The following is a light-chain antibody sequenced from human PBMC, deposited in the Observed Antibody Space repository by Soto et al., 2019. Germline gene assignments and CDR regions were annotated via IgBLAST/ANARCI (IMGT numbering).Light chain of an antibody. J-gene: IGKJ1*01. CDR1: QSVSSY. CDR2: DAS. CDR3: QQRSNWPGT. V-gene: IGKV3-11*01. Sequence: EIVLTQSPATLSLSPGERATLSCRASQSVSSYLAWYQQKPGQAPRLLIYDASNRATGIPARFSGSGSGTGFTLTISSLEPEDFAVYYCQQRSNWPGTFGQGTKVEIK.